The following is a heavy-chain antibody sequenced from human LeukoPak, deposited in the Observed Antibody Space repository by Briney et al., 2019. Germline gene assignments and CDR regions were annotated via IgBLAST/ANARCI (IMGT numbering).Heavy chain of an antibody. Sequence: ASVKVSCKASGGTFGSYAISWVRQAPGQGLEWMGWISAYNGNTNYAENLQGTVTMTTDKSTSTAYMGLRSLRSDDTAVYYCARDLVPTGGRPGSSDYWGQGTLVTVSS. CDR3: ARDLVPTGGRPGSSDY. CDR2: ISAYNGNT. J-gene: IGHJ4*02. D-gene: IGHD2-15*01. V-gene: IGHV1-18*01. CDR1: GGTFGSYA.